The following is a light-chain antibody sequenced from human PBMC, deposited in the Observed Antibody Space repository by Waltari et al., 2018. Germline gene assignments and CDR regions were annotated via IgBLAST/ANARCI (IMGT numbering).Light chain of an antibody. Sequence: NFMLTQPHSVSESPGKTVTISCTRSSGSLASNYVQWYQQRPGRSPTTVIYEDNQRPSGVPDRFSGSIDSSSNSASLTISGLKTEDEADYYCQSYDSSNVVFGGGTKLTVL. CDR1: SGSLASNY. V-gene: IGLV6-57*01. CDR3: QSYDSSNVV. J-gene: IGLJ2*01. CDR2: EDN.